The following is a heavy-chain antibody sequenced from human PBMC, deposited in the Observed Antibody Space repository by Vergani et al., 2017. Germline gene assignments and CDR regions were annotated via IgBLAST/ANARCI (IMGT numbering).Heavy chain of an antibody. CDR1: GFTFSSYW. V-gene: IGHV3-7*04. CDR3: ARDIRGYYYYYGMDV. Sequence: EVQLVESGGGLVQPGGSLRLSCAASGFTFSSYWMSWVRQAPGKGLEGVANIKQDESEKYYVESVTGRFTISRDNAKNSLYLQMNSLISEDTAVYYCARDIRGYYYYYGMDVWGQGTTVTVSS. J-gene: IGHJ6*02. D-gene: IGHD3-3*02. CDR2: IKQDESEK.